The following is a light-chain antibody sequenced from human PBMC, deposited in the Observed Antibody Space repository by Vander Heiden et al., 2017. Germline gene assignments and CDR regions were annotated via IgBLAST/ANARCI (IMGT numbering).Light chain of an antibody. V-gene: IGLV1-51*01. Sequence: QSVLTQPPQCLRPPGQKVTISCSGRSSNIGNNYVSGYHQLPGTAPKLLIYDNNKRPSGIPDRFSGSNSVTSATLRITGLQTGDEADYYCGTWDSSLSAWVFETGTKVTVL. CDR2: DNN. J-gene: IGLJ1*01. CDR3: GTWDSSLSAWV. CDR1: SSNIGNNY.